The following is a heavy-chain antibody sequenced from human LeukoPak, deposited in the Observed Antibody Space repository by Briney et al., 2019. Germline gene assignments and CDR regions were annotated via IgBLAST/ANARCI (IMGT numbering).Heavy chain of an antibody. Sequence: SETLSLTCTVSGDSISSSSYSRAWIRQPPGKGLEWLATVYYRVTSYSNPSLRSRVSISLDASQNQLSLRVTSVTAADTAVYYCARGLRYYDSRDRFDFWGQGALVTVSS. CDR2: VYYRVTS. J-gene: IGHJ4*02. V-gene: IGHV4-39*07. CDR1: GDSISSSSYS. CDR3: ARGLRYYDSRDRFDF. D-gene: IGHD3-22*01.